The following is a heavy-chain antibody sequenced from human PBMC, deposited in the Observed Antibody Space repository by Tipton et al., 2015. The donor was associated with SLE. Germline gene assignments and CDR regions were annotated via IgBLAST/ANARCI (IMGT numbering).Heavy chain of an antibody. Sequence: TLSLTCAVYGGSFSGYYWNWIRQSPGKGLEWIGQINQGGSTKYKQSLKSRITISADTSKNQFSLKLSSVTAADTAVYYCARHRGSGWVLDAFDIWGQGTMVTVPS. CDR3: ARHRGSGWVLDAFDI. CDR1: GGSFSGYY. V-gene: IGHV4-34*01. J-gene: IGHJ3*02. D-gene: IGHD6-19*01. CDR2: INQGGST.